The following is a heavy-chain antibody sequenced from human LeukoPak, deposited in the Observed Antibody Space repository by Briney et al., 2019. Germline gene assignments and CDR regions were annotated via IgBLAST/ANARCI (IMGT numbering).Heavy chain of an antibody. V-gene: IGHV4-4*07. CDR3: ARDFHCSGGSCTDY. J-gene: IGHJ4*02. D-gene: IGHD2-15*01. Sequence: SETLSLTCTVSGGSISSYYWSWIRQPAGKGLEWIGRIYTSGSTNYNPSLKSRVTMSVDTSKSQFSLKLSSVTAADTAVYYCARDFHCSGGSCTDYWGQGTLVTVSS. CDR2: IYTSGST. CDR1: GGSISSYY.